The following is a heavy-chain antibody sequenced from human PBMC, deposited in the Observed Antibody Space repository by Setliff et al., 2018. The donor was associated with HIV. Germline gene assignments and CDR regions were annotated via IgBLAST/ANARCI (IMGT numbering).Heavy chain of an antibody. V-gene: IGHV1-46*01. D-gene: IGHD3-10*01. CDR1: GYTFTSDH. Sequence: ASVKVSCKASGYTFTSDHMHWVRQAPGQGLAWMGMITPSDGNTNYEQKFQGRVTMTRDTSTTTVYMELSSLTSEDTAIYYCARDFGGRWTFDYWGQGTLVTVSS. CDR2: ITPSDGNT. J-gene: IGHJ4*02. CDR3: ARDFGGRWTFDY.